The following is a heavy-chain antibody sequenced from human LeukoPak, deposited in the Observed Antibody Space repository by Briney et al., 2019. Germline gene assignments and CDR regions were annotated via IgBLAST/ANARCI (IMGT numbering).Heavy chain of an antibody. Sequence: GWSLRLSCAASGFTFSSYAMSWVRQAPGKGLEWVSAISGSGGSTYYADSVKGRFTISRDNSKNTLYLQMNSLRAEDTAVYYCAKVAHYDFWSGPDYYMDVWGKGTTVTVSS. CDR1: GFTFSSYA. V-gene: IGHV3-23*01. CDR3: AKVAHYDFWSGPDYYMDV. D-gene: IGHD3-3*01. J-gene: IGHJ6*03. CDR2: ISGSGGST.